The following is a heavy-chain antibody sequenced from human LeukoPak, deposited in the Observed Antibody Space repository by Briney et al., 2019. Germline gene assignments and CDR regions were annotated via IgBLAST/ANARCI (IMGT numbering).Heavy chain of an antibody. V-gene: IGHV4-61*10. Sequence: SQTLSLTCTVSGGSISSGSYYWSWIRQPGGKGLEWIGYIYYSGSTNYNPSLKSRVTISVDTSKNQFSLKLSSVTAADTAVYYCASRGIAARPYAFDIWGQGTMVTVSS. D-gene: IGHD6-6*01. CDR2: IYYSGST. J-gene: IGHJ3*02. CDR1: GGSISSGSYY. CDR3: ASRGIAARPYAFDI.